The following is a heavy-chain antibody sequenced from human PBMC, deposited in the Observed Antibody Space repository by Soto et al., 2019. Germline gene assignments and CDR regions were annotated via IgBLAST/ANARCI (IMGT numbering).Heavy chain of an antibody. V-gene: IGHV3-30-3*01. D-gene: IGHD5-12*01. J-gene: IGHJ4*01. Sequence: QVQLVESGGGVVQPGRSLRLSCAASGFTFSSYAMHWVRQAPGKGLEWVAVISYDGSNKYYADSVKGRFTISRDISKNTLYLQMNSLRAEDTAVYYCSRAGGFVLDYCGHGTLVTVSS. CDR1: GFTFSSYA. CDR3: SRAGGFVLDY. CDR2: ISYDGSNK.